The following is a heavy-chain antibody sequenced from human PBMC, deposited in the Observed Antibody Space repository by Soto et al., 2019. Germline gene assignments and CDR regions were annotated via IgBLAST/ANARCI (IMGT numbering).Heavy chain of an antibody. V-gene: IGHV3-30*03. D-gene: IGHD2-15*01. CDR1: GFSFDIYD. CDR2: ISYDGSNT. Sequence: PGGSRILSCSASGFSFDIYDLHWVLQAPGKGPEWVAIISYDGSNTYYSDSVRGRFTISRDNSKDTLYLQMHSLRSEDTAIYYCARISRYCSGGDCHAWGQGTQVTVSS. CDR3: ARISRYCSGGDCHA. J-gene: IGHJ5*02.